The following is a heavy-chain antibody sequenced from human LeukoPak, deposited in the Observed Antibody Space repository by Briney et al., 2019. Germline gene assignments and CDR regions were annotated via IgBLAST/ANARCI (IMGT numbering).Heavy chain of an antibody. V-gene: IGHV3-53*01. CDR1: GFTFSSYA. D-gene: IGHD3-22*01. J-gene: IGHJ4*02. CDR3: ARRAGDYSHPYDY. CDR2: IYSGGNT. Sequence: TGGSLRLSCAASGFTFSSYAMSWVRQAPGKGLEWGSFIYSGGNTHYSDSVKGRFTISRDNSKNTLYLQMNSLRAEDTAVYYCARRAGDYSHPYDYWGQGTLVTVSS.